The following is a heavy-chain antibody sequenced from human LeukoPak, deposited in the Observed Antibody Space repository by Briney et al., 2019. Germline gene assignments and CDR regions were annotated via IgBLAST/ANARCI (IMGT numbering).Heavy chain of an antibody. V-gene: IGHV3-48*01. CDR2: IRYTSET. J-gene: IGHJ5*02. D-gene: IGHD5-12*01. CDR3: ARDAGNSGYGCDL. CDR1: GFILSQYG. Sequence: GGSLRLSCAVSGFILSQYGFNWVRQAPGKGLEWVSYIRYTSETFYADSVEGRFTISRDHARNSLYLQMNNLRGEDTAIYYCARDAGNSGYGCDLWGQGTLVTVSS.